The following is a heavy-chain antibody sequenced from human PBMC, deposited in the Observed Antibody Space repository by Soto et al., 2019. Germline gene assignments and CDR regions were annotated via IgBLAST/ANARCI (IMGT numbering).Heavy chain of an antibody. CDR3: ARDLIAAAGRDV. CDR2: MNPNSGNT. J-gene: IGHJ6*02. V-gene: IGHV1-8*01. Sequence: ASVKVSCKASGYTLTSYDINWVRQATGQGLEWMGWMNPNSGNTGYAQKFQGRVTMTRNTSISTAYMELSSLRSEDTAVYYCARDLIAAAGRDVWGQGTTVTVSS. D-gene: IGHD6-13*01. CDR1: GYTLTSYD.